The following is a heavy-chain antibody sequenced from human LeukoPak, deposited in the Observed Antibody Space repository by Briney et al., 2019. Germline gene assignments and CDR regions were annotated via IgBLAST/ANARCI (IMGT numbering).Heavy chain of an antibody. J-gene: IGHJ4*02. Sequence: PGRSLRLSCAASGFTFSGYAIHWVRQAPGKGLEWVAVISSDGRDKHHADSVKGRFTISRDNSKNTLYLQTNSLRAEDTAVYYCARDRRRFAAYYFDYWGQGTLVTVSS. V-gene: IGHV3-30*03. D-gene: IGHD3-16*01. CDR2: ISSDGRDK. CDR1: GFTFSGYA. CDR3: ARDRRRFAAYYFDY.